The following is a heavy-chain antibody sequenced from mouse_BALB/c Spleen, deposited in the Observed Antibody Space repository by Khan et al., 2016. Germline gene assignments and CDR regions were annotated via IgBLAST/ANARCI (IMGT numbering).Heavy chain of an antibody. Sequence: EVELVESGGGLVQPGGSRKLSCAASGFTFSSFGMHWVRQAPATGLEWVAFISSGSSAIYYADTVKGRFTISRDNPKNTLFLQMTSLRSEDTAMYYCGRGDYWGQGTTLTVSS. CDR2: ISSGSSAI. CDR3: GRGDY. V-gene: IGHV5-17*02. CDR1: GFTFSSFG. J-gene: IGHJ2*01.